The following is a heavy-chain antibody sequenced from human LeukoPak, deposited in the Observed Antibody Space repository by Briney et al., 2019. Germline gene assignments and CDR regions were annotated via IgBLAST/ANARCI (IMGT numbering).Heavy chain of an antibody. D-gene: IGHD6-19*01. CDR3: AKDVEQWLVTYFDY. CDR2: ISGSGGST. V-gene: IGHV3-23*01. Sequence: PGGSLRLSCAASGFTFSSYAMSWVRQAPGKGLEWVSAISGSGGSTYYADSVEGRFTISRDNVKNSLYLQMNSLRAEDTAVYYCAKDVEQWLVTYFDYWGQGALVTVSS. CDR1: GFTFSSYA. J-gene: IGHJ4*02.